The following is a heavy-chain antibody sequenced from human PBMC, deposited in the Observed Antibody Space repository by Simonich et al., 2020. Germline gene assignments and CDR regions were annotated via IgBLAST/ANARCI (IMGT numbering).Heavy chain of an antibody. CDR2: INPNRGGT. D-gene: IGHD6-6*01. CDR1: GYTFTGYY. J-gene: IGHJ6*03. Sequence: QVQLVQSGAEVKKPGASVKVSCKASGYTFTGYYMHWVRQAPGQGLGWLGRINPNRGGTNYAQKFQGRVTRTRDTSISTAYMELSRLRSDDTAMYYCARYRAARYYYYYYMDVWGKGTTVTVSS. CDR3: ARYRAARYYYYYYMDV. V-gene: IGHV1-2*02.